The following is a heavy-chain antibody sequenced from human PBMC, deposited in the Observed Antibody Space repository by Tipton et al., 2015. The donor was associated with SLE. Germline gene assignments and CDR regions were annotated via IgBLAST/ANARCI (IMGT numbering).Heavy chain of an antibody. J-gene: IGHJ4*01. CDR2: LKQDGREK. CDR1: GFTFSSYW. D-gene: IGHD2-15*01. Sequence: SLRLSCAASGFTFSSYWMSWVRQAPGQGLGGVANLKQDGREKYFVDSVKGRFNISRDNAKNSLYLQMNSLRAEDTAVYYCARLGPYCSGGSCYSFVDYWGHGPLVTVSA. V-gene: IGHV3-7*01. CDR3: ARLGPYCSGGSCYSFVDY.